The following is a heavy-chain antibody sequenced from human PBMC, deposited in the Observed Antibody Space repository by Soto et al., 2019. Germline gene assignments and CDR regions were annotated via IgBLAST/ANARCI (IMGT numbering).Heavy chain of an antibody. CDR3: ARDGRDYDFWSGFHV. CDR1: GYTFTSYY. CDR2: IDPSGGST. J-gene: IGHJ6*02. D-gene: IGHD3-3*01. Sequence: ASVKVSCKASGYTFTSYYMHWVRQAPGQGLEWMGIIDPSGGSTSYAQKFQGRVTMTRDTSTSTVYMELSSLRSEDTAVYYCARDGRDYDFWSGFHVWGQGTTVTVSS. V-gene: IGHV1-46*01.